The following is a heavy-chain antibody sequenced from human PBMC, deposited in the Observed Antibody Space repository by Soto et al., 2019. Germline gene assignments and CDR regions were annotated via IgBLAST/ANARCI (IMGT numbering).Heavy chain of an antibody. V-gene: IGHV4-34*01. Sequence: SETLSLTCAVYGGSFSGYYWSWIRQPPGKGLEWIGEINHSGSTNYNPSLKSRVTISVDTSKNQFSLKLSSVTAADTAVYYCGIGYCSGGSCYSADYWGQGTLVTVS. J-gene: IGHJ4*02. CDR1: GGSFSGYY. CDR3: GIGYCSGGSCYSADY. D-gene: IGHD2-15*01. CDR2: INHSGST.